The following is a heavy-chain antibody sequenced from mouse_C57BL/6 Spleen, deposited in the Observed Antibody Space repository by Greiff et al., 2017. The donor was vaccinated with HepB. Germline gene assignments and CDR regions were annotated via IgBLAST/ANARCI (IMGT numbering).Heavy chain of an antibody. CDR3: ERSEGHYGNYLAWFAY. D-gene: IGHD2-1*01. J-gene: IGHJ3*01. CDR1: GYTFTDYY. V-gene: IGHV1-26*01. CDR2: IDPNNGGT. Sequence: EVQLQQSGPELVKPGASVKISCKASGYTFTDYYMNWVKQSHGKSLEWIGDIDPNNGGTSYNQKFKGKATLTVDKSSSTAYMELRSLTSEDSAVYYCERSEGHYGNYLAWFAYWGQGTLVTVSA.